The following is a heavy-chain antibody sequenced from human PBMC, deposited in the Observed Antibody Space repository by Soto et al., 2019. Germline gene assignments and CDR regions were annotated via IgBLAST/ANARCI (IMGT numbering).Heavy chain of an antibody. D-gene: IGHD6-13*01. V-gene: IGHV3-21*01. Sequence: GGSLRLSCAASGFTFGSYSMNWVRQAPGKGLEWVSSISSSSSYIYYADSVKGRFTISRDNAKNSLYLQMNSLRAEDTAVYYCARASSLGYRSSWFWFDPWGQGTLVTCSS. CDR1: GFTFGSYS. J-gene: IGHJ5*02. CDR3: ARASSLGYRSSWFWFDP. CDR2: ISSSSSYI.